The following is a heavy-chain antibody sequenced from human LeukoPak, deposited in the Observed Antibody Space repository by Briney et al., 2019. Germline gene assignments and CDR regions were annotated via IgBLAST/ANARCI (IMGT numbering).Heavy chain of an antibody. D-gene: IGHD3-3*01. CDR1: GGSISSASYY. CDR2: TFTTGST. J-gene: IGHJ6*03. Sequence: SQTLSLTCSVSGGSISSASYYWSWIRQPAGKGLEWIGRTFTTGSTKYNPPLKSRVTMSLDTSKNQFSLRLSSVTAADTAVYYCARSQEGYFDSWSGYHYYYYMDVWGKGTTVTVSS. CDR3: ARSQEGYFDSWSGYHYYYYMDV. V-gene: IGHV4-61*02.